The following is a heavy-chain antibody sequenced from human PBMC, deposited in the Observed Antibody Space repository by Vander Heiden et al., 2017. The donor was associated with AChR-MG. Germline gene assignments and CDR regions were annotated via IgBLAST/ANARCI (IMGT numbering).Heavy chain of an antibody. CDR1: GFTFSSYW. CDR3: ARTRYSSSLNFDY. D-gene: IGHD6-6*01. J-gene: IGHJ4*02. Sequence: EVQLVESGGGLVQPGGSLRLSCAASGFTFSSYWMRWVRQAPGKGLEWVANIKQDGSEKYYVDSVKGRFTISRDNAKNSLYLQMNSLRAEDTAVYYCARTRYSSSLNFDYWGQGTLVTVSS. CDR2: IKQDGSEK. V-gene: IGHV3-7*01.